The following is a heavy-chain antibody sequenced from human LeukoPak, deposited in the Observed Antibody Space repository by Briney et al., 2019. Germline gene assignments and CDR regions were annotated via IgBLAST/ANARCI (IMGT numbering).Heavy chain of an antibody. CDR2: IYYSGST. CDR3: ARHSPLYCSSTSCRQKPVAGFDP. Sequence: SETLSLTCTVSGGSISSYYWSWIRQPPGKGLEWIGSIYYSGSTYYNPSLKSRLTISVDTSKNQFSLKLSSVTAADTAVYYCARHSPLYCSSTSCRQKPVAGFDPWGQGTLVTVSS. V-gene: IGHV4-39*01. D-gene: IGHD2-2*01. CDR1: GGSISSYY. J-gene: IGHJ5*02.